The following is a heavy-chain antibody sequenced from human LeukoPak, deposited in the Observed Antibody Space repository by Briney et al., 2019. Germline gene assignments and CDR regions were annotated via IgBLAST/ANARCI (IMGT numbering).Heavy chain of an antibody. Sequence: PSETLSLTCTVSGGSISSYYWSWIRQPPGKGLEWIGYIYYSGSTNYNPSLESRVTISVDTSKNQFSLKLSSVTAADTAVYYCARSRGGRIFWGQGTLVTVSS. D-gene: IGHD4-23*01. J-gene: IGHJ4*02. CDR2: IYYSGST. CDR1: GGSISSYY. CDR3: ARSRGGRIF. V-gene: IGHV4-59*08.